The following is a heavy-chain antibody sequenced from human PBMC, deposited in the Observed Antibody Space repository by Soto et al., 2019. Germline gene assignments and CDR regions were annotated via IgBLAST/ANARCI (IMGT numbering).Heavy chain of an antibody. V-gene: IGHV3-23*01. CDR2: ISGSGGST. J-gene: IGHJ6*02. D-gene: IGHD2-8*01. CDR3: AKAVWDYYYGMDV. CDR1: GFTFSSYA. Sequence: EVQLLESGGGLVQPGGSLRLSCAASGFTFSSYAMSWVRQAPGKGLEWVSAISGSGGSTYYADSVKGRFTISRDNXKNTLYLQMNSLRAEDTAVYYCAKAVWDYYYGMDVWGQGTTVTVSS.